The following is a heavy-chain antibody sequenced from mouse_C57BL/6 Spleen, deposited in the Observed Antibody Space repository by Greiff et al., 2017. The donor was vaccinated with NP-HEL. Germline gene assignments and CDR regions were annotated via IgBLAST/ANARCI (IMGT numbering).Heavy chain of an antibody. J-gene: IGHJ4*01. V-gene: IGHV1-18*01. CDR3: ARSLLLWYAMDY. D-gene: IGHD1-1*02. CDR2: INPNNGGT. Sequence: EVKLMESGPELVKPGASVKIPCKASGYTFTDYNMDWVKQSHGKSLEWIGDINPNNGGTIYNQKFKGKATLTVDKSSSTAYMELRSLTSEDTAVYYCARSLLLWYAMDYWGQGTSGTVSS. CDR1: GYTFTDYN.